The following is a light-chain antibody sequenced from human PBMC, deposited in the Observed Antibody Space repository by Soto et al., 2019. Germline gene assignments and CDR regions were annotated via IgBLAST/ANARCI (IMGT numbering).Light chain of an antibody. CDR1: SSNIGAGYD. CDR2: GNS. J-gene: IGLJ3*02. Sequence: QSVLTRPPSVSGGPGQRVTISCTGSSSNIGAGYDVQWYQQLPGTAPKLLIYGNSNRPSGVPDRFSGSNSGTSASLAITGLQAEDEADYYCQSYDSSLSGWVFGGGTKLTVL. V-gene: IGLV1-40*01. CDR3: QSYDSSLSGWV.